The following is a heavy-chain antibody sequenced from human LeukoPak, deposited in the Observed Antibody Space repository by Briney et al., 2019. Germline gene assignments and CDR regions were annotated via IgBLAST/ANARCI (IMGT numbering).Heavy chain of an antibody. CDR1: GFTFSSHC. CDR2: IKQDGSEK. V-gene: IGHV3-7*04. CDR3: ARGTIAAAGYYYFDY. D-gene: IGHD6-13*01. Sequence: GGSLRLSCAASGFTFSSHCMSWVRQAPGKGLEWVANIKQDGSEKYYVDSVKGRFTISRDNAKNSLYLQMNSLRAEDTAVYYCARGTIAAAGYYYFDYWGQGTQVTVSS. J-gene: IGHJ4*02.